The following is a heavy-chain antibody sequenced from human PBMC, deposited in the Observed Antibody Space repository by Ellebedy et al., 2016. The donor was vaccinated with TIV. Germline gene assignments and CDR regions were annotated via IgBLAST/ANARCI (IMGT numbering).Heavy chain of an antibody. Sequence: GESLKISCAASGFTFSDNAMTWVRQAPGKGLVWVSRIKYDGSITTYADSVKGRFTISRDNAKNTLYLQMNSLRAEDTALYFCARDSEDAGPALDYWGQGTLVTVSS. CDR1: GFTFSDNA. CDR2: IKYDGSIT. J-gene: IGHJ4*02. CDR3: ARDSEDAGPALDY. D-gene: IGHD2-15*01. V-gene: IGHV3-74*01.